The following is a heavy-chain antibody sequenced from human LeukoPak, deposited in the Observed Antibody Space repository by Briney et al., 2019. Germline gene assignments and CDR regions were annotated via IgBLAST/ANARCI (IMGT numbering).Heavy chain of an antibody. CDR2: IYYTGST. V-gene: IGHV4-59*01. CDR1: GGSISSYY. CDR3: AREASGYYDRPISL. D-gene: IGHD3-22*01. Sequence: PSETLSLTCAVSGGSISSYYWSWIRQPPGKGLEWIGYIYYTGSTNYNPSLKSRVTISVDTSKNQFSLKLASVTAADTGVYYCAREASGYYDRPISLWGQGTTVTVSS. J-gene: IGHJ4*02.